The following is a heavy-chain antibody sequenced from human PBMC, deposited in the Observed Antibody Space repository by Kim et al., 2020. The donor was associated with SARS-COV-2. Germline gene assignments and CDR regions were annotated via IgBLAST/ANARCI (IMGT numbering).Heavy chain of an antibody. V-gene: IGHV3-49*02. CDR2: YGGTA. J-gene: IGHJ6*03. CDR3: VRGGYMDA. Sequence: YGGTADYAASVKGRFINSRDDSKSIAYLQMNSLKTEDIAVYYCVRGGYMDAWGKGTTVTVSS.